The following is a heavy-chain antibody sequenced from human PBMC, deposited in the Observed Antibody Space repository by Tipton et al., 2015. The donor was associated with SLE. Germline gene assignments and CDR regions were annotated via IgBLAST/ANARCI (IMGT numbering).Heavy chain of an antibody. CDR3: AREGPFVGAMGH. V-gene: IGHV4-30-4*01. D-gene: IGHD1-26*01. CDR2: IYYSGST. J-gene: IGHJ4*02. CDR1: GGSISSDDYY. Sequence: TLSLTCTVSGGSISSDDYYWNWIRQPPGKGLEWIGYIYYSGSTYYNPSLKSRVTISVDTSKNQFSLKLSSVTAADTAVYYCAREGPFVGAMGHWGQGTLVTVSS.